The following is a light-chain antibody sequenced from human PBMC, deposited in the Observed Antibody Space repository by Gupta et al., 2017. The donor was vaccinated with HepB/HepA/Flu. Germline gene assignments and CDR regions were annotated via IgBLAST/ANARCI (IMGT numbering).Light chain of an antibody. Sequence: DIVMTQSPLSLPVTPGEPASISCRSSQSLLHSNGYNYLDWYLQKPGQSPQLLIYLGSNRASGVPDRFSGSGSGTDFTLNISRVEAEDVGVYYCKQALKSPITFGRGTKVDIK. V-gene: IGKV2-28*01. CDR1: QSLLHSNGYNY. CDR2: LGS. CDR3: KQALKSPIT. J-gene: IGKJ4*01.